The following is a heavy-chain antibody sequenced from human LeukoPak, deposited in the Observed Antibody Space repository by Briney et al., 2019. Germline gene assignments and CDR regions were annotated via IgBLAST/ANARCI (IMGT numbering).Heavy chain of an antibody. D-gene: IGHD2-2*01. V-gene: IGHV3-23*01. CDR3: AKRERKYQLLSNPDY. Sequence: GGSLRLSCAASGFTFSSYAMSWVRQAPGKGLEWVSAISGSGGSTYYADSVKGRFTTSRDNSKNTLYLQMNSLRAEDTAVYYCAKRERKYQLLSNPDYWGQGTLVTVSS. J-gene: IGHJ4*02. CDR2: ISGSGGST. CDR1: GFTFSSYA.